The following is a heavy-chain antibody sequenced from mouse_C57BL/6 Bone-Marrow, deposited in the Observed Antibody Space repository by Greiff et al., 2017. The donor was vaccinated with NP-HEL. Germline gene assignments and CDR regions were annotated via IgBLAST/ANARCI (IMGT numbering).Heavy chain of an antibody. Sequence: VQLQQPGAELVMPGASVKLSCKASGYTFTSYWMHWVKQRPGQGLEWIGESDPSASYTKYNQKLKGKSTLTVDNSSSTAYMQLSSLTSEDSAVYYCAREEEEPFAYWGQGTLVTVSA. CDR2: SDPSASYT. V-gene: IGHV1-69*01. CDR3: AREEEEPFAY. CDR1: GYTFTSYW. J-gene: IGHJ3*01.